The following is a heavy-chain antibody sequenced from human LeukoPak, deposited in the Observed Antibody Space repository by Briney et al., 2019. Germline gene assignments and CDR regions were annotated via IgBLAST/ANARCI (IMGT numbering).Heavy chain of an antibody. Sequence: GGSLRLSCVASGFTFSSYAMNWVRQAPGKGLEWVSVVSVSGENTYFADSVKGRFTISRDNAKNTLYLQMNSLRVEDTAVYYCASSSGGFNWFDPWGQGTLVTVSS. CDR2: VSVSGENT. J-gene: IGHJ5*02. V-gene: IGHV3-23*01. D-gene: IGHD3-22*01. CDR1: GFTFSSYA. CDR3: ASSSGGFNWFDP.